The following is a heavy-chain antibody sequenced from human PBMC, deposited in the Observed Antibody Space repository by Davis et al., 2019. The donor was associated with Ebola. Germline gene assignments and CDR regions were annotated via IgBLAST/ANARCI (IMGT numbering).Heavy chain of an antibody. D-gene: IGHD3-3*01. J-gene: IGHJ4*02. Sequence: GESLKISCAAYGFTFSSYAMSWVRQAPGKGLEWVSVIGGSGGSTYYADSVKGRFTISRDNSKTTLYLQMNSLRAEDTAVYYCAKGYDFWSGYLGDYWGQGTLVTVSS. CDR1: GFTFSSYA. CDR2: IGGSGGST. V-gene: IGHV3-23*01. CDR3: AKGYDFWSGYLGDY.